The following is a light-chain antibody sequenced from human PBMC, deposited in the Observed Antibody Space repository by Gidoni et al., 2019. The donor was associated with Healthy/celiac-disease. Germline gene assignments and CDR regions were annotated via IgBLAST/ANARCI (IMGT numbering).Light chain of an antibody. CDR2: GAS. V-gene: IGKV3-20*01. CDR3: QQYGSSWT. Sequence: EIVLTQSPGTLSWSPGERATLSCRASQSVSSSYLAWYQPKPGQAPRLLIYGASSRAPGIPDRFSGSGSGTDFTLTISRLEPEDVAVYYCQQYGSSWTFGQGTKVEIK. J-gene: IGKJ1*01. CDR1: QSVSSSY.